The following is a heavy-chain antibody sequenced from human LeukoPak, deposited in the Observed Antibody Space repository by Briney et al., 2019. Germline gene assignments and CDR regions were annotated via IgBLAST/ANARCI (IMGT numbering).Heavy chain of an antibody. CDR2: IYTSGST. J-gene: IGHJ6*03. CDR1: GGSISSGSYY. V-gene: IGHV4-61*02. CDR3: ARVGSDYYGSGSYYTHYYMDV. Sequence: SQTLSLTRTVSGGSISSGSYYWSWIRQPAGKGLEWIGRIYTSGSTNYNPSLKSRVTISVDTSKNQFSLKLSSVTAADTAVYYCARVGSDYYGSGSYYTHYYMDVWGKGTTVTVSS. D-gene: IGHD3-10*01.